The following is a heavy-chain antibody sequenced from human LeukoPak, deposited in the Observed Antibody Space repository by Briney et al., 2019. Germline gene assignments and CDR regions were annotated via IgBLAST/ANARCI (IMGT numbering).Heavy chain of an antibody. J-gene: IGHJ6*02. CDR2: ISQDGSGK. CDR3: ARGYDRFTMVRGVTVEYYGMDV. D-gene: IGHD3-10*01. CDR1: GFTFSNYW. Sequence: GGSLRLSCGASGFTFSNYWMSWVRQAPGKGLEWVINISQDGSGKNYADSVEGRFTISRDNAKNSLYLQMNSLRAEGTALYHCARGYDRFTMVRGVTVEYYGMDVWGQGTTVTVSS. V-gene: IGHV3-7*03.